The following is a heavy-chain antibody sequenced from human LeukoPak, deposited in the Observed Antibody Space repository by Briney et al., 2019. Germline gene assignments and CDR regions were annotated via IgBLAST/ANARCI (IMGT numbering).Heavy chain of an antibody. J-gene: IGHJ4*02. CDR3: SRLTVAGTHFDY. Sequence: SETLSLTCTVSGGSISSSSYYWGWIRQPPGKGLEWIGSIYYRGRTYYNPSLKSRVTMSVDTSKNQFSLKLSSVTAADTAVYSCSRLTVAGTHFDYWGQGTLVTVSS. CDR1: GGSISSSSYY. CDR2: IYYRGRT. D-gene: IGHD6-19*01. V-gene: IGHV4-39*01.